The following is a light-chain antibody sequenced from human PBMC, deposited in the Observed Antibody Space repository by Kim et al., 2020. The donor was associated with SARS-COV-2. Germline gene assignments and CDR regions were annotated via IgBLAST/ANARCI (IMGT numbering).Light chain of an antibody. J-gene: IGKJ4*01. CDR1: QSVSSTY. CDR2: GTY. CDR3: QQYGTSPRT. Sequence: SPGEGATLSCRASQSVSSTYLAWYQQKSGQAPRLLIYGTYTRATGTPDRFSGSGSGTDFTLTISRLEPEDFAVYYCQQYGTSPRTFGGGTKVDIK. V-gene: IGKV3-20*01.